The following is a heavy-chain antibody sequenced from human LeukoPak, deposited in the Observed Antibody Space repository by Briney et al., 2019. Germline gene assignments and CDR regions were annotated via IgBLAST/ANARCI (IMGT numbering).Heavy chain of an antibody. J-gene: IGHJ5*02. Sequence: SETLSLTCAVSGGSISSGGYSWSWIRQPPGKGLEWIGYIYHSGSTYYNPSLKSRVTISVDRSQNQFSLKLSSVTAADTAVYYCGRGVAAWFDPWGQGTLVSVSS. CDR2: IYHSGST. D-gene: IGHD6-13*01. CDR1: GGSISSGGYS. CDR3: GRGVAAWFDP. V-gene: IGHV4-30-2*01.